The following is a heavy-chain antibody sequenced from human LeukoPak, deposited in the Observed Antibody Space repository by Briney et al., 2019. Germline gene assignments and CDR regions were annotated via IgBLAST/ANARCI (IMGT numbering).Heavy chain of an antibody. V-gene: IGHV3-21*01. CDR3: ARGPLRWFGPHNNWFDP. CDR2: ISSSSSYI. D-gene: IGHD3-10*01. CDR1: GFTFSSYS. J-gene: IGHJ5*02. Sequence: PGGSLRLSCAASGFTFSSYSMNWVRQAPGKGLEWVSSISSSSSYIYYADSVKGRFTISRDNAKNSLYLQMSSLRAEDTAVYYCARGPLRWFGPHNNWFDPWGQGTLVTVSS.